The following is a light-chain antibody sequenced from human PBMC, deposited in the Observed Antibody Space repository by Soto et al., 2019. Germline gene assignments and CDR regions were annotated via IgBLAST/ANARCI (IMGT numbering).Light chain of an antibody. CDR3: MQALQTPPI. V-gene: IGKV2-28*01. Sequence: IVMTQSPLSLPVTPGEPASISCRSSQSLLHSNGYNYLAWYLQRPGQSPQLLIFLGSSRASGGPDRFSCSGSGTHCTLKISRVAAEDVGIFYCMQALQTPPIFGPGTEVHIK. CDR1: QSLLHSNGYNY. J-gene: IGKJ3*01. CDR2: LGS.